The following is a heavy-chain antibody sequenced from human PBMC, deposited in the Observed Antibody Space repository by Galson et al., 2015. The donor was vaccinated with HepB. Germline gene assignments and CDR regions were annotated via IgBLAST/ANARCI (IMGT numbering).Heavy chain of an antibody. J-gene: IGHJ6*03. CDR1: GFTFSDYY. Sequence: SLRLSCAASGFTFSDYYMSWIRQAPGKGLEWISYISSSSSTIYYADSVKGRFTISRDNAKNSLYLQMNSLRAEDTAVYYCASLIYCSGASCYSSYFYYMDVWGKGTTVTVSS. CDR3: ASLIYCSGASCYSSYFYYMDV. CDR2: ISSSSSTI. V-gene: IGHV3-11*01. D-gene: IGHD2-15*01.